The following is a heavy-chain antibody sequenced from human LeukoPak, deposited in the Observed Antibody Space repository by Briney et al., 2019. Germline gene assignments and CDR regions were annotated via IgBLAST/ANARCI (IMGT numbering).Heavy chain of an antibody. CDR2: IKEDGSET. Sequence: GESLRLSCAASGFTFKKYWMNWVRQVPGKGLECLANIKEDGSETYYADSVKGRFTISRDNPKNLLFLQINSLRVEDTAVYYCAKDVGSSWSYYFDYWGQGTLVTVSS. V-gene: IGHV3-7*01. J-gene: IGHJ4*02. D-gene: IGHD6-13*01. CDR3: AKDVGSSWSYYFDY. CDR1: GFTFKKYW.